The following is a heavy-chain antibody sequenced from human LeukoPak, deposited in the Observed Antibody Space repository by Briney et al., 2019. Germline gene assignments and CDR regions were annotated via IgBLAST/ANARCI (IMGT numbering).Heavy chain of an antibody. CDR2: INGWSRYI. CDR3: ATSPSPVWEILGGMGKDFQH. J-gene: IGHJ1*01. V-gene: IGHV3-21*01. Sequence: GGSLRLSCAASGLTFSTSNMNWVRQTPGKGLEWVSSINGWSRYIYYADSVTGRFTISRDNANNSLYLQMNNLRPEDTAVYYCATSPSPVWEILGGMGKDFQHWGLGTLV. D-gene: IGHD1-26*01. CDR1: GLTFSTSN.